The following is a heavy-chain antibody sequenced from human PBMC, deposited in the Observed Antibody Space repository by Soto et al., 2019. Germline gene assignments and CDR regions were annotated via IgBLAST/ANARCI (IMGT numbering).Heavy chain of an antibody. CDR1: GYTLTELS. D-gene: IGHD2-2*01. CDR3: ATRIGYCSSTSCYLIYAFDI. CDR2: FDPEDGET. V-gene: IGHV1-24*01. Sequence: QVQLVQSGAEVKKPGASVKVSCKVSGYTLTELSMHWVRQAPGKGLEWMGGFDPEDGETIYAQKFQGRVTMTEDTSTDTAYMELSSLRSEDTAVYYCATRIGYCSSTSCYLIYAFDIWGQGTMVTVSS. J-gene: IGHJ3*02.